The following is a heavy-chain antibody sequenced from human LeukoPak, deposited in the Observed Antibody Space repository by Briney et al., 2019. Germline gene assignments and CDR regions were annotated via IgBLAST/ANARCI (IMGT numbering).Heavy chain of an antibody. CDR2: INPSSGGT. CDR3: ARTYSSSWSYCDS. D-gene: IGHD6-13*01. J-gene: IGHJ4*02. V-gene: IGHV1-46*01. Sequence: PGASVRVSCKASGSTFTRYYIHWVRQAPGQGLDWMGMINPSSGGTRFAQMFQDRVTMTRDTSTSAVYMELSSLTSEDTAMYYCARTYSSSWSYCDSWGQGTLVTVSS. CDR1: GSTFTRYY.